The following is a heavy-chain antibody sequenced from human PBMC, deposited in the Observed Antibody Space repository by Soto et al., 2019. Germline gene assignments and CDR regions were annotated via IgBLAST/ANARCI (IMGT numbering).Heavy chain of an antibody. V-gene: IGHV3-23*01. J-gene: IGHJ4*02. CDR3: AKVNEVEWLFRPAFDY. CDR2: ISGSGGST. D-gene: IGHD3-3*01. CDR1: GFTYSSYA. Sequence: PGGSLRLSCAASGFTYSSYAMSWVRQAPGKGLEWVSAISGSGGSTYYADSVEGRFTISRDNSKNTLYLQMNSLRAEDTAVYYCAKVNEVEWLFRPAFDYWGQGTLVTVSS.